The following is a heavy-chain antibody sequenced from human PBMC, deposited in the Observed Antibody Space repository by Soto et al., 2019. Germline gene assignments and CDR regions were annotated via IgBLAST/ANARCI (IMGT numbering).Heavy chain of an antibody. CDR3: ARAPLPYYYDSSGYSLFDY. Sequence: SETLSLTCTVSGGSISNVGYYWSWIRQPPGKGLEWIGYIYYSGSTYYNPSLTSRVTVSVDTSNNQFSLKLSSVTAADTAVYYCARAPLPYYYDSSGYSLFDYWGQGTLVTVSS. V-gene: IGHV4-30-4*01. J-gene: IGHJ4*02. CDR1: GGSISNVGYY. D-gene: IGHD3-22*01. CDR2: IYYSGST.